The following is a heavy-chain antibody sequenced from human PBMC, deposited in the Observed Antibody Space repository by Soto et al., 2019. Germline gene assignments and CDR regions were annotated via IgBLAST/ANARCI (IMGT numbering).Heavy chain of an antibody. J-gene: IGHJ6*02. Sequence: ASVKVSCKASGYTFTGYYTHWVRQAPGQGLEWMGWINPNSGGTNYAQKFQGWVTMTRDTSISTAYMELSRLRSDDTAVYYCARERYCSSTSCPHYGMDVWGQGTTVTVSS. CDR1: GYTFTGYY. V-gene: IGHV1-2*04. D-gene: IGHD2-2*01. CDR2: INPNSGGT. CDR3: ARERYCSSTSCPHYGMDV.